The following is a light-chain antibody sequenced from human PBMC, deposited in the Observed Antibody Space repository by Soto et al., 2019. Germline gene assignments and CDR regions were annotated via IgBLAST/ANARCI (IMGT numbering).Light chain of an antibody. J-gene: IGLJ1*01. V-gene: IGLV2-14*01. Sequence: QSALTQPASVSGSPGQSITISCTGTSSDVGGYNHVSWYQQHPGKAPKLMIYDVSNRPSGVSNRFSGSKSGNTASLTFSGLQAEDEADYYCSSYTSSSTYVFGTGTKATV. CDR2: DVS. CDR3: SSYTSSSTYV. CDR1: SSDVGGYNH.